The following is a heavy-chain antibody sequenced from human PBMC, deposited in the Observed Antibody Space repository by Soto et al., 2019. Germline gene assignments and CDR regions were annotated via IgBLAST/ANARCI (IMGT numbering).Heavy chain of an antibody. Sequence: VQLLESGGGLVQPGGSLRLSCAASGFTFRTYAMNWVRQAPGKGLEWVSAISGSGGRTDYADSVKGHFTISRDNSKNTLYLQMNSLRAEDTAVYYCVKDGSPVAGTFFDDWGQGTLVTVSS. CDR1: GFTFRTYA. V-gene: IGHV3-23*01. D-gene: IGHD6-19*01. CDR2: ISGSGGRT. J-gene: IGHJ4*02. CDR3: VKDGSPVAGTFFDD.